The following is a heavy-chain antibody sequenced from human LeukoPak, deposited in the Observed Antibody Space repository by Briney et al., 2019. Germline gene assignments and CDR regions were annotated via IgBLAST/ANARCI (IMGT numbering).Heavy chain of an antibody. J-gene: IGHJ6*03. V-gene: IGHV3-7*01. D-gene: IGHD3-10*01. CDR1: GFTFSSYW. CDR2: IKQDGSEK. Sequence: PGGSLRLSCAASGFTFSSYWMSWVRQAPGKGLEWVANIKQDGSEKYYVDSVKGRFTIARDNAKNSLYLHGNSLRAEDTAVYYCARSGYGAGSYTSYYYYMDVWGKGTTVTVSS. CDR3: ARSGYGAGSYTSYYYYMDV.